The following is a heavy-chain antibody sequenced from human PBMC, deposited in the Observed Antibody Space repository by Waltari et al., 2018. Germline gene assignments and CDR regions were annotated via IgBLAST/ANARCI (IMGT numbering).Heavy chain of an antibody. CDR3: ARSPYFYADAFDI. V-gene: IGHV4-61*09. J-gene: IGHJ3*02. Sequence: QVQLQESGPGLVKPSQTLSLTCTVSGGSISSGSYYWSWIRQPAGKGLEWIGYIYTSASTNYNPSLKSRVTISVDTSKNQFSLKLSSVTAADTAVYYCARSPYFYADAFDIWGQGTMVTVSS. CDR1: GGSISSGSYY. CDR2: IYTSAST. D-gene: IGHD2-21*01.